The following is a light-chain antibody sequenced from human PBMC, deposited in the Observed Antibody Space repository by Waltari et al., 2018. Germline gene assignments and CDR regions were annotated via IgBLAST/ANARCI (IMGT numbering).Light chain of an antibody. Sequence: DIVMTQSPDSLAVPLGERAPINCKSSQSVLYSTNTQSYVAWYQQKPGQSPKLLIYWTSTRESGVPNRFSGSGSGTDFTLTISNLQAEDVAVYYCQQYYSTWTFGQGTKVEIK. CDR2: WTS. V-gene: IGKV4-1*01. J-gene: IGKJ1*01. CDR3: QQYYSTWT. CDR1: QSVLYSTNTQSY.